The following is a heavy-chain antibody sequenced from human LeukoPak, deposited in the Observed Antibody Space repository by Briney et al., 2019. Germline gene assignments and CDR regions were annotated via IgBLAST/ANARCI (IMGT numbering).Heavy chain of an antibody. D-gene: IGHD2-8*01. CDR3: ARGHQNGAFDI. V-gene: IGHV4-34*01. CDR2: INHSGST. CDR1: GGSFSGYY. J-gene: IGHJ3*02. Sequence: PSETLSLTCAVYGGSFSGYYWSWIRQPPGKGLEWIGEINHSGSTNYNPSLKSRVTISVDTSKNQFSLKLSSVTAADTAVYYCARGHQNGAFDIWGQGTMVTVSS.